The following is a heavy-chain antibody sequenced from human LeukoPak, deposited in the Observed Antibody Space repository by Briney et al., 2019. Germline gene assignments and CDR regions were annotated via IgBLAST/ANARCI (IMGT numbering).Heavy chain of an antibody. CDR1: GFTFSSYA. J-gene: IGHJ4*02. Sequence: GGSLRLSCAASGFTFSSYAMSSVRQAPGKGLEWVSAISGSGGSTYYADSVKGRFTISRDNSKNTLYLQMNSLRAEDTAVYYCAKDLVSRDYDIYDYWGQGTLVTVSS. CDR3: AKDLVSRDYDIYDY. CDR2: ISGSGGST. V-gene: IGHV3-23*01. D-gene: IGHD3-9*01.